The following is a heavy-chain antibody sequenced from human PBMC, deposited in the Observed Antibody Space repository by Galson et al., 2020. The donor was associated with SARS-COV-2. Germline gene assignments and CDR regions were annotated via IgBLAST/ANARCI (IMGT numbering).Heavy chain of an antibody. CDR2: ISAYNGNT. CDR3: ARDRFGGSGSYYNDPLDY. D-gene: IGHD3-10*01. J-gene: IGHJ4*02. CDR1: GYTFTSYG. Sequence: ASVTVSCKASGYTFTSYGISWVRQAPGQGLEWMGWISAYNGNTNYAQKLQGRVTMTTDTSTSTAYMELRSLRSDDTAVYYCARDRFGGSGSYYNDPLDYWGQGTLVTVSS. V-gene: IGHV1-18*01.